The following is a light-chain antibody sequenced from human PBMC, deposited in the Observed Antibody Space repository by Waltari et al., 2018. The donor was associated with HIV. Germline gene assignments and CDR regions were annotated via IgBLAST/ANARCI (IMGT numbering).Light chain of an antibody. V-gene: IGKV3-11*01. CDR2: DAS. CDR3: QQRSNWPPT. J-gene: IGKJ1*01. Sequence: EIVLTQSPATLSLSPGERANLSCRASQSVSSYLAWYQQKPGQAHRLLIYDASNRATGIPARFSGSGSGTDFTLTISSREPEDFAVYYCQQRSNWPPTFGQGTKVEIK. CDR1: QSVSSY.